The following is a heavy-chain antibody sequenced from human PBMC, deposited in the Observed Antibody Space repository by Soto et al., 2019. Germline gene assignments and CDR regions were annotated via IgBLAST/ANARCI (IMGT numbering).Heavy chain of an antibody. CDR2: ISWGSGSI. CDR3: AKDAAYYFDY. Sequence: EVQLVESGGGLVQPGRSLRLSCAASGFTFDDYAMHWVRQAPGKGLEWVSGISWGSGSIDYADSVKVRFTISRDNAKNSLYLQMNSLRAEDTALDYCAKDAAYYFDYWGQGTLVTVSS. D-gene: IGHD6-25*01. V-gene: IGHV3-9*01. J-gene: IGHJ4*02. CDR1: GFTFDDYA.